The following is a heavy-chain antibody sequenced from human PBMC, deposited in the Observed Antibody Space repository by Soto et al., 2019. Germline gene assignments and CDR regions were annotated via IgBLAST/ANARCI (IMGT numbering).Heavy chain of an antibody. CDR1: GFSFSDDA. CDR3: ARDVGTQLDFWSTSGMDV. D-gene: IGHD3-3*01. V-gene: IGHV3-30-3*01. Sequence: GGSLRLSCAASGFSFSDDAMHWVRQAPGQGLEWVAVITYDGSNKYYADSVRGRFTISRDNSKSTLYLQMDSLIIDDTAVYYCARDVGTQLDFWSTSGMDVWGQGTTVTVSS. J-gene: IGHJ6*02. CDR2: ITYDGSNK.